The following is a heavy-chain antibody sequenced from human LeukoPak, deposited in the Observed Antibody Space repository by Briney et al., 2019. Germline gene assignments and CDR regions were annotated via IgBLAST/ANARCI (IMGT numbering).Heavy chain of an antibody. CDR1: GFTFSNYN. V-gene: IGHV3-48*02. Sequence: GGSLRLSCAASGFTFSNYNMNWVRQAPGKGLEWVSYIGRSSSTIFYADSVKGRFTISRDNAKNSLYLQMISPRDEDTAVYYCARESSGSYLVFDYWGQGTLVTVSS. J-gene: IGHJ4*02. CDR3: ARESSGSYLVFDY. D-gene: IGHD1-26*01. CDR2: IGRSSSTI.